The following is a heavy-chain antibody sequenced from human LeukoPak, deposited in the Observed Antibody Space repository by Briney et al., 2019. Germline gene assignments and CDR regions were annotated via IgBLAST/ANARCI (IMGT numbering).Heavy chain of an antibody. D-gene: IGHD6-19*01. CDR2: IKQDGSER. J-gene: IGHJ4*02. CDR3: ATGAGCGY. CDR1: GFTFSSYW. V-gene: IGHV3-7*03. Sequence: GGSLRLSCAASGFTFSSYWMTWVRQAPGKGLEWVANIKQDGSERNYVDSVKGRFTIPRDNAKNSLYLQMNTLRDEGTAVYYCATGAGCGYWGQGTLVTVSS.